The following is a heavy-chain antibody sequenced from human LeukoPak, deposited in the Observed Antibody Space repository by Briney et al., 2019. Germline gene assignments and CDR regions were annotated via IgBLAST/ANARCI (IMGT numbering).Heavy chain of an antibody. CDR3: ANPAAAFDY. V-gene: IGHV3-30*18. Sequence: GRSLRLSCAASGFTFSSYGMHWVRQAPGKKYYADSVKGRFTISRDNSKNTLYLQMNSLRAEDTAVYYCANPAAAFDYWGQGTLVTVSS. J-gene: IGHJ4*02. CDR1: GFTFSSYG. D-gene: IGHD2-2*01.